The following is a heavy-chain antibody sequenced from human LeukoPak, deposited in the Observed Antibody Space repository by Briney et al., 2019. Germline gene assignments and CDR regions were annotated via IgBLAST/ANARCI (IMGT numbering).Heavy chain of an antibody. Sequence: PGGSLRLSCAASGFTFSSYWMSWVRQAPGKGLEWVANIKQDGSEKYYVDSVKGRFTIPRDNAKNSLYLQMNSLRAEDTAVYYCASSQPERDSSSWYYFDYWGQGTLVTVSS. CDR3: ASSQPERDSSSWYYFDY. CDR1: GFTFSSYW. J-gene: IGHJ4*02. D-gene: IGHD6-13*01. V-gene: IGHV3-7*03. CDR2: IKQDGSEK.